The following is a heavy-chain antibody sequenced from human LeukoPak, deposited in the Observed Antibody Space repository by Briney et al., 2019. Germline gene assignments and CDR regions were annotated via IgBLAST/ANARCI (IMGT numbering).Heavy chain of an antibody. J-gene: IGHJ4*02. CDR1: GDSVSSNSAT. Sequence: SQTLSLACAISGDSVSSNSATWNWIRQSPSRGLEWLGRTYYRSKWYNEYAVSVRSRITINSDTSKNQFPLQLNSVTPEDTAVYFCAAGHNFDHWGQGTLVTVPS. CDR3: AAGHNFDH. D-gene: IGHD6-19*01. CDR2: TYYRSKWYN. V-gene: IGHV6-1*01.